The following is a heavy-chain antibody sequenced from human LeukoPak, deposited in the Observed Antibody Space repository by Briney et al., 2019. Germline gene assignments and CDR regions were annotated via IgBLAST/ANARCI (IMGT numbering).Heavy chain of an antibody. V-gene: IGHV3-30*04. J-gene: IGHJ4*02. CDR1: GFTFSSYA. Sequence: GRSLRLSCAASGFTFSSYAMHWVRQAPGKGLEWVAVISYDGSNKYYADSVKGRFTISRDNSKNTLYLQMNSLRAEDTAVYYCARSDIVATIPRYWGQGTLVTVSS. CDR3: ARSDIVATIPRY. D-gene: IGHD5-12*01. CDR2: ISYDGSNK.